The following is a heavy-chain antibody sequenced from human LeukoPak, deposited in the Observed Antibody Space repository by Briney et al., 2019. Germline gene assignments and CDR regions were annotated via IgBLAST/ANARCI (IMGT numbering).Heavy chain of an antibody. CDR1: GGSFSGYY. CDR2: INHSGST. J-gene: IGHJ4*02. CDR3: ARGGYYDSSGYSLDFDY. D-gene: IGHD3-22*01. Sequence: SETLSLTCAVYGGSFSGYYWSWIRQPPGKGLEWIGEINHSGSTNYNPSLKSRVTISVDTSKNQFSLKLSSVTAADTAVYYCARGGYYDSSGYSLDFDYWGQGTLVTVSS. V-gene: IGHV4-34*01.